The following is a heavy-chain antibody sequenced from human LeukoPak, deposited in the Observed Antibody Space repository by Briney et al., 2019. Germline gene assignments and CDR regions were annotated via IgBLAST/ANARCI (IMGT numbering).Heavy chain of an antibody. CDR2: IWNAGTNT. CDR3: VGDTPPGGDYYLDY. Sequence: PGGSLRLSFAASGFSFSTYGMHWVRQAPSKGLEGVALIWNAGTNTYYADSVKGRFTISRDNSKNTLYLQMNSLRAEDTAVYYCVGDTPPGGDYYLDYWGQGTLVIVSS. V-gene: IGHV3-33*01. D-gene: IGHD3-16*01. J-gene: IGHJ4*02. CDR1: GFSFSTYG.